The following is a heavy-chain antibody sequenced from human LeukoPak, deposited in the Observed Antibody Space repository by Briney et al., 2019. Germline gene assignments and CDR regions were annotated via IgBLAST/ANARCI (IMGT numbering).Heavy chain of an antibody. CDR3: ARDNSYDSSGYYYVGIDY. CDR1: EFTFSSYG. CDR2: IWYDGSNK. V-gene: IGHV3-33*08. Sequence: GGSLRLSCSASEFTFSSYGMHWVRQAPGKGLEWVAVIWYDGSNKYYADSVKGRFTISRDNSKNTLYLQMNSLRAEDTAVYYCARDNSYDSSGYYYVGIDYWGQGTLVIVSS. D-gene: IGHD3-22*01. J-gene: IGHJ4*02.